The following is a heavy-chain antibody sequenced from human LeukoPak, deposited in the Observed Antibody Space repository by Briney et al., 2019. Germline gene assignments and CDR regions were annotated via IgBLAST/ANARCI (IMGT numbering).Heavy chain of an antibody. CDR3: ARGGVGATPVDY. CDR2: INPNSGDT. V-gene: IGHV1-18*04. J-gene: IGHJ4*02. Sequence: ASVKVSCKASGYTFTSYYMHWVRQAPGQGLEWMGWINPNSGDTNYAQKLQGRVTMTTDTSTSTAYMELRSLRSDDTAVYYCARGGVGATPVDYWGQGTLVTVSS. CDR1: GYTFTSYY. D-gene: IGHD1-26*01.